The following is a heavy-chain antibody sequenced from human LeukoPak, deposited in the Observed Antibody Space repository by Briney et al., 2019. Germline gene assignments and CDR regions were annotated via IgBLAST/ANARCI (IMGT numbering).Heavy chain of an antibody. V-gene: IGHV1-69*05. CDR3: ASNKGIIPEVFHS. D-gene: IGHD3-16*02. CDR2: IIPLFPTT. J-gene: IGHJ3*02. CDR1: GGTFNNYA. Sequence: SVKVSCKASGGTFNNYATSWVRQAPGQGLEWMGRIIPLFPTTHSAQKFQGRLTLTTDESTNTAHMELSSLRSEDTAVYYCASNKGIIPEVFHSWGQGTMVTVSS.